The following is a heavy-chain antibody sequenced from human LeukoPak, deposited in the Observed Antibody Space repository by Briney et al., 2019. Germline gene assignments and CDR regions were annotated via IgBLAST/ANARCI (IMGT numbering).Heavy chain of an antibody. V-gene: IGHV3-23*01. D-gene: IGHD3-10*01. Sequence: GGSLRLSCAASGFPFSSYAMSWVRQAPGEGLEWIAVISGSGGSTYYADSVRGRFTISRDNSKNTLYLQMNSLRAEDTAVYYCAKGGGFGESIDYWGQGTLVTVSS. CDR2: ISGSGGST. CDR3: AKGGGFGESIDY. CDR1: GFPFSSYA. J-gene: IGHJ4*02.